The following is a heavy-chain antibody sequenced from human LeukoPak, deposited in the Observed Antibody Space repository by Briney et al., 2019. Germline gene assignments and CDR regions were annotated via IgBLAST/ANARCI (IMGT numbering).Heavy chain of an antibody. D-gene: IGHD3-10*01. V-gene: IGHV4-59*08. CDR3: AGSRGLLWFGEHAFDI. Sequence: SETLSLTCTVSGGSISSYYWSWIRQPPGKGLEWIGYIYYSGSTNYNPSLKSRVTISVDTSKNQFSLKLSSVTAADTAVYYCAGSRGLLWFGEHAFDIWGQGTMVTVSS. CDR2: IYYSGST. J-gene: IGHJ3*02. CDR1: GGSISSYY.